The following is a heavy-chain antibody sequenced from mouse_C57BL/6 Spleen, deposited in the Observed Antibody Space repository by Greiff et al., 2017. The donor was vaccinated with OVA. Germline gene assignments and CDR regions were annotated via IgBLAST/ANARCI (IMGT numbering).Heavy chain of an antibody. V-gene: IGHV1-9*01. CDR2: ILPGSGST. J-gene: IGHJ3*01. CDR3: ARSGTAQFAD. CDR1: GYTFTGYW. Sequence: VQLQQSGAELMKPGASVTLSCKATGYTFTGYWIEWVKQRPGHGLEWIGEILPGSGSTNSNDKFKGKAPFTADTSSHTAYMQHSSLTTEDSAIYYCARSGTAQFADWGKGTLVTASA. D-gene: IGHD3-1*01.